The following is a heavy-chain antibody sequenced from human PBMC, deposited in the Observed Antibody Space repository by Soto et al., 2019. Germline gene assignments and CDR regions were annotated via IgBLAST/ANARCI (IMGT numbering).Heavy chain of an antibody. V-gene: IGHV4-59*01. CDR1: GGSINSDY. Sequence: SETLSLTCTVSGGSINSDYWSWIRQPPGMGLEWIAYISYSGITNYSPSLKSRATISVDTSKNQFSLKLSSVTAADTAVYYCARDSPHSGYAAWGQGTLGTVSS. CDR3: ARDSPHSGYAA. D-gene: IGHD5-12*01. J-gene: IGHJ5*02. CDR2: ISYSGIT.